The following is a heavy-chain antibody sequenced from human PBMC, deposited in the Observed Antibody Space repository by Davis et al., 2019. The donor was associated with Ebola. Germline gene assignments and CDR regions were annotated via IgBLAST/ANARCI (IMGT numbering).Heavy chain of an antibody. CDR1: GFTVSSNY. CDR2: IKQDGSEK. Sequence: PGGSLRLSCAASGFTVSSNYMSWVRQAPGKGLEWVANIKQDGSEKYYVDSVKGRFTISRDNAKNSLYLQMNSLRAEDTAVYYCARTRWLRGIYFDYWGQGTLVTVSS. D-gene: IGHD5-12*01. J-gene: IGHJ4*02. CDR3: ARTRWLRGIYFDY. V-gene: IGHV3-7*01.